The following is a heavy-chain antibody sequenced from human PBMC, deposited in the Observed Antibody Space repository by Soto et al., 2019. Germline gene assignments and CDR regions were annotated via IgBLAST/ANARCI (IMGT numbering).Heavy chain of an antibody. CDR2: IIPISGTT. CDR1: GDVFRSYG. D-gene: IGHD2-8*01. CDR3: ARVRCFNGLCHTADYGMDV. Sequence: KASGDVFRSYGINWVRQAPGQGLEWMGGIIPISGTTNYAQKFQGRVAITADESTDTVYMELSRLRSEDTAVYFCARVRCFNGLCHTADYGMDVWGQGTTVTVSS. V-gene: IGHV1-69*01. J-gene: IGHJ6*02.